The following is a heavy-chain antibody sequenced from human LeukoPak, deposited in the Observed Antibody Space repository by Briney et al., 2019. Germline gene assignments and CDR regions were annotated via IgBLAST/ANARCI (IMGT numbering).Heavy chain of an antibody. CDR3: AKKQNKFLIGYPYY. V-gene: IGHV3-7*02. CDR1: GFTFSNYW. Sequence: GGSLRLSCAASGFTFSNYWMTWVRQAPGKGLEWVANIKQDGSEKYYGDSVKGRFTISRDNPQTSLYLQMNILRAQPLIFDRVAKKQNKFLIGYPYYSGQRTLGTASS. D-gene: IGHD1/OR15-1a*01. J-gene: IGHJ4*02. CDR2: IKQDGSEK.